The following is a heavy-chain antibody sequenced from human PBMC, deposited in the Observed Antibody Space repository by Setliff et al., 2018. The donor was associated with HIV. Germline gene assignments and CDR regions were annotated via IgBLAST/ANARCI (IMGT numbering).Heavy chain of an antibody. Sequence: SVKVSCKASRSTFNSHTISWVRQAPGQGLEWMGGIIPISGTANYAQKFQGRVTITTDESTSTAYMELSGLRSEDTAVYYCARDFGGYCSSMSCPGLFDPWGQGTLVTVSS. CDR2: IIPISGTA. CDR1: RSTFNSHT. D-gene: IGHD2-2*01. V-gene: IGHV1-69*05. J-gene: IGHJ5*02. CDR3: ARDFGGYCSSMSCPGLFDP.